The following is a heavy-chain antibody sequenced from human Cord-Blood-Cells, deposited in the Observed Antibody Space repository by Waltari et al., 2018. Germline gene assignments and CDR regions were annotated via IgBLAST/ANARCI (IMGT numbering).Heavy chain of an antibody. CDR1: GGSFSGHY. D-gene: IGHD7-27*01. CDR3: ARGGRNWGPHCYFAL. V-gene: IGHV4-34*01. J-gene: IGHJ2*01. CDR2: INHTGST. Sequence: QVQLQPWAAGLLKPSETLSLPCAVYGGSFSGHYWSWVRQPPGTGLEWIGEINHTGSTNYNPSLKIRVTISVATSKNQFSVKLSSVTAADTAVYYCARGGRNWGPHCYFALWGRGTLVTVSS.